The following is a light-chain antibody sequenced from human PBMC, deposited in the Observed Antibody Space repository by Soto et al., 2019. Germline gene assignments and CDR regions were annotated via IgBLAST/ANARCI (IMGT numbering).Light chain of an antibody. CDR2: DVG. V-gene: IGLV2-11*01. J-gene: IGLJ1*01. Sequence: QSAVTQPRSVSGSPGQSVTISCTGTSSDVGAYNYVSWYQQHPGKAPKLMIYDVGKRPSGVSHRFSGSKSGNTASLTISGLQAEDEADYYCCSYAGSRYYVFGPGTKVTVL. CDR1: SSDVGAYNY. CDR3: CSYAGSRYYV.